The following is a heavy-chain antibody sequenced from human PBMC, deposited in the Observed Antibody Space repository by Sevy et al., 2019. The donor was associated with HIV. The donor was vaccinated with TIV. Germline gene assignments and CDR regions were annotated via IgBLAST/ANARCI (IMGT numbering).Heavy chain of an antibody. CDR2: IYAGGNT. CDR1: GFTVSNNY. J-gene: IGHJ4*02. Sequence: GGSLRLSSTASGFTVSNNYMSWVRQAPGKGLEWVSAIYAGGNTYYADSVKGRFTISRDNSKNTVYLQMNSLRVEDTAVYYCARETLSGYNLWGQGTLVTVSS. V-gene: IGHV3-53*01. CDR3: ARETLSGYNL. D-gene: IGHD5-12*01.